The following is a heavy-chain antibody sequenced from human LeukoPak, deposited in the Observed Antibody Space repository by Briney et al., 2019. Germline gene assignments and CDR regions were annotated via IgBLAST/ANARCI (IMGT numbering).Heavy chain of an antibody. CDR1: GFTFSNAW. J-gene: IGHJ4*02. CDR3: TRSGRYFDY. V-gene: IGHV3-21*01. D-gene: IGHD3-10*01. Sequence: GGSLRLSCAASGFTFSNAWLNWVRQARGKGLEWVSSISSSSSYIYYADSVKGRFTISRDNAKNSLYLQMNSLRVEDTAVYYCTRSGRYFDYWGQGTLVTVSS. CDR2: ISSSSSYI.